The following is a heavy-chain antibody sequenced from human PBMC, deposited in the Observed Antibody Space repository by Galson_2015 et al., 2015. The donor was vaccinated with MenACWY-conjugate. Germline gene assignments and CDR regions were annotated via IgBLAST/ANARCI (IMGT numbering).Heavy chain of an antibody. V-gene: IGHV4-59*08. D-gene: IGHD6-19*01. Sequence: ETLSLTCTVSGASISNYYWLWIRQPPGKGLEWLGYINYRGSTNYNPSLKSRVTMSIDKSKNQFSLKLSSGTAADTAVYYCASYGFSSGYNYFDYWGQGTLVTVSS. CDR1: GASISNYY. CDR2: INYRGST. J-gene: IGHJ4*02. CDR3: ASYGFSSGYNYFDY.